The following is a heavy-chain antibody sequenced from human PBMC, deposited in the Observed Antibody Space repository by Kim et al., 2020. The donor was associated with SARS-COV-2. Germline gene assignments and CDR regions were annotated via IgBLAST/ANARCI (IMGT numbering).Heavy chain of an antibody. CDR3: ASRDSIFGVVQDY. V-gene: IGHV3-30*03. CDR1: GFTFSSYG. Sequence: GGSLRLSCAASGFTFSSYGMHWVRQAPGKGLEWVAVISYDGSNKYYADSVKGRFTISRDNSKNTLYLQMNSLRAEDTAVYYCASRDSIFGVVQDYWGQGTLVTVSS. D-gene: IGHD3-3*01. J-gene: IGHJ4*02. CDR2: ISYDGSNK.